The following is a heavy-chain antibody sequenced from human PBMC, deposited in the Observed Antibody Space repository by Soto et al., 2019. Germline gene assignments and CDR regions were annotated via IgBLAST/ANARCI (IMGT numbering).Heavy chain of an antibody. J-gene: IGHJ6*02. CDR2: ISYDGSNK. D-gene: IGHD4-17*01. Sequence: QVQLVESGGGVVQPGRSLRLSCAASGFTFSSYGMHWVRQAPGKGLAWVAVISYDGSNKYYADSVKGRFTISRDNCKKPWYLQMNSLRAEDTSLYYCEKILQLGDYAYYYYGMDVWGQGTTVTVSS. V-gene: IGHV3-30*18. CDR1: GFTFSSYG. CDR3: EKILQLGDYAYYYYGMDV.